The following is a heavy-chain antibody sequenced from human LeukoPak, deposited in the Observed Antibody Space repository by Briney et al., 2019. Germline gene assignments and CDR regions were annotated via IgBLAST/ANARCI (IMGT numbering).Heavy chain of an antibody. J-gene: IGHJ3*02. CDR2: ITSNNGGT. CDR3: GGXXXXXXTLDI. Sequence: ASVKVSCKASGDTFIGQYFHWVRQAPGQGLEWMGWITSNNGGTNYAQKFRGRATMTMDTYISTVYMERGGLMSDETAVLLFGGXXXXXXTLDIWGQGTLVTVSS. CDR1: GDTFIGQY. D-gene: IGHD3-16*01. V-gene: IGHV1-2*02.